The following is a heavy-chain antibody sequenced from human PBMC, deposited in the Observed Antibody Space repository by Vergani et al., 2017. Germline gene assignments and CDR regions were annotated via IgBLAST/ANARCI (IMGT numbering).Heavy chain of an antibody. CDR2: IYPGDTEV. CDR3: ASGGHGSENGGALQL. D-gene: IGHD3-10*01. J-gene: IGHJ3*01. Sequence: EKQLVQSGSESKKPGESLKISCHAFGYIFSNFWIGWVRQRPGRGLEWLGIIYPGDTEVKSNPTFRGQVIFTVNTSVNTAYLQWRSLLASDATTYFCASGGHGSENGGALQLWGQGTNITVSS. CDR1: GYIFSNFW. V-gene: IGHV5-51*01.